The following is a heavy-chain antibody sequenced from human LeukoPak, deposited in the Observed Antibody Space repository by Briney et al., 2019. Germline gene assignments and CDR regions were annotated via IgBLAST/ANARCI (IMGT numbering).Heavy chain of an antibody. J-gene: IGHJ4*02. CDR1: GYIFSSYG. CDR2: IWSDESKK. D-gene: IGHD4-23*01. CDR3: AKDRYGGNSGGIDY. V-gene: IGHV3-33*06. Sequence: GGSLRLSCAASGYIFSSYGMHWVRQAPGEGLEWVAVIWSDESKKCSADSVKGRFTISRDNSKNTLYLQMNSLRVEDTAVYYCAKDRYGGNSGGIDYWGQGALVTVSS.